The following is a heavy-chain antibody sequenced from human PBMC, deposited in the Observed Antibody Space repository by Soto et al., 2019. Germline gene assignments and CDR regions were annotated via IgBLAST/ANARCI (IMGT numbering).Heavy chain of an antibody. V-gene: IGHV1-46*01. CDR2: ISPDGGRT. D-gene: IGHD3-10*01. CDR3: ANRDFGYY. J-gene: IGHJ4*02. CDR1: GYTFTTYY. Sequence: QVQLVQSGAEVKKPGASVKVSCKASGYTFTTYYMHWVRQAPGQGLEWMGIISPDGGRTSYAQKLQGRVNITRNMSRSTVYTELSSLRSEETAVYYSANRDFGYYCGQGTLVTVSS.